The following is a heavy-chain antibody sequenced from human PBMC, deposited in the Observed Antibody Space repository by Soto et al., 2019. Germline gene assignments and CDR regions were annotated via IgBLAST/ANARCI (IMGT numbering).Heavy chain of an antibody. Sequence: GGSLRLSCAASGFTFSSYAMSWVRQAPGKGLEWVSAISGSGGSTYYADSVKGRFTISRDNSKNTLYLQMNSLRAEDTAVYYCANQYKDGYCSGGSCYTGYYYMDVWGKGTTVTVSS. D-gene: IGHD2-15*01. CDR3: ANQYKDGYCSGGSCYTGYYYMDV. V-gene: IGHV3-23*01. CDR2: ISGSGGST. CDR1: GFTFSSYA. J-gene: IGHJ6*03.